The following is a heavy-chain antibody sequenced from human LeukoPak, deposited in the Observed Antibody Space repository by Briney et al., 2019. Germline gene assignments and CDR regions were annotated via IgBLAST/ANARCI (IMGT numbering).Heavy chain of an antibody. CDR2: INHSGST. Sequence: SETPSLTCAVYGGSFSGYYWSWIRQPPGKGLEWIGEINHSGSTNYNPSLKSRVTISVDTSKNQFSLKLSSVTAADTAVYYCARRAGSGSYYKGLYYYYYMDVWGKGTTVTISS. J-gene: IGHJ6*03. CDR1: GGSFSGYY. CDR3: ARRAGSGSYYKGLYYYYYMDV. V-gene: IGHV4-34*01. D-gene: IGHD3-10*01.